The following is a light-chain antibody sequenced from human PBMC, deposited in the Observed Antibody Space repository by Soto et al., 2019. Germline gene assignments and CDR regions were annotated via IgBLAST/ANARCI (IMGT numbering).Light chain of an antibody. J-gene: IGKJ4*01. CDR3: QQHINWPLT. CDR1: QTVSSS. V-gene: IGKV3-11*01. CDR2: EVS. Sequence: IVLTQSPATLYLSPGVRATLSCRASQTVSSSLAWYQQNPGQAPRLLIYEVSHRATGIPARFSGSGSGADFTLTISSLEPGDFSLYYCQQHINWPLTFGGGTKV.